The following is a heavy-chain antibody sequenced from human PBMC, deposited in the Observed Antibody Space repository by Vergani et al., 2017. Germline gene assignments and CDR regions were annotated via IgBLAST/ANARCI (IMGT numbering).Heavy chain of an antibody. CDR2: VTGSAAST. Sequence: EVQLLESGGGLVQPGGSLRLSCAASGFTFSSYAMSWVRQAPGKGLEWVSGVTGSAASTYYADSVKGRFTISRDNSKSTLYLQMNSLRAEDTAVYYCAKVTLAVAGTNWFDPWGQGTLVTVSS. CDR3: AKVTLAVAGTNWFDP. CDR1: GFTFSSYA. D-gene: IGHD6-19*01. J-gene: IGHJ5*02. V-gene: IGHV3-23*01.